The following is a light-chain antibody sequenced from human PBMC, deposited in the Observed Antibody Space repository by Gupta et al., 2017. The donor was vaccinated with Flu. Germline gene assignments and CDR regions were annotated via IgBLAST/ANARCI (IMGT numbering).Light chain of an antibody. CDR1: VWGEAF. J-gene: IGLJ3*02. CDR3: HTADSNDNWV. V-gene: IGLV3-25*03. Sequence: GKTAVSTCSGDVWGEAFVCWWQQKTGQAPPLVVFKDNKRAAGVPDRFSGSTSGTTVTFTISGGQPEDEADYYCHTADSNDNWVFGGGTKLTV. CDR2: KDN.